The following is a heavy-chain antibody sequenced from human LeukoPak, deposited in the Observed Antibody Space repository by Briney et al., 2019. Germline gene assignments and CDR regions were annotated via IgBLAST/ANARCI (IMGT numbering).Heavy chain of an antibody. Sequence: GVSLRLSCAASGFTFSSYAMSWVRQAPGKGLEWVSAISGSGGSTYYADSVKGRFTISRDNSKNTLYLQMNSLRAEDTAVYYCAKDLYYYGSGPDYGMDVWGQGTTVTVSS. J-gene: IGHJ6*02. CDR2: ISGSGGST. CDR3: AKDLYYYGSGPDYGMDV. V-gene: IGHV3-23*01. D-gene: IGHD3-10*01. CDR1: GFTFSSYA.